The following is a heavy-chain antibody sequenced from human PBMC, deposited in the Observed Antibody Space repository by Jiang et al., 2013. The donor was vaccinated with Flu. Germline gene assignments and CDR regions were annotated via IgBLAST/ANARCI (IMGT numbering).Heavy chain of an antibody. D-gene: IGHD3-10*01. CDR3: AARITMVRGVIPDYYHYGMDV. CDR1: GGTFSSYS. J-gene: IGHJ6*01. CDR2: IIPILGIA. Sequence: GAEVKKPGSSVKVSCKASGGTFSSYSISWVRQAPGQGLEWMGRIIPILGIANYAQKFQGRVTITADKSTSTAYMELSSLRSEDTAVYYCAARITMVRGVIPDYYHYGMDV. V-gene: IGHV1-69*02.